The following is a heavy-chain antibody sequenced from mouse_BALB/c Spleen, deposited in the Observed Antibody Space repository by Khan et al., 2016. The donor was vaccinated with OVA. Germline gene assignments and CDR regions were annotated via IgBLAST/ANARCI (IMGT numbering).Heavy chain of an antibody. Sequence: QVQLKESGPGLVAPSQSLSITCTVSGLSLTNYGISWIRQPPGKGLEWLGVIWGDGSTNYHSALISSLSIHTDNSKSQVFLKLTSLQTDDTASYYSAINYYGYDWFTYWGQGTLVTVSA. J-gene: IGHJ3*01. CDR3: AINYYGYDWFTY. V-gene: IGHV2-3*01. D-gene: IGHD2-2*01. CDR2: IWGDGST. CDR1: GLSLTNYG.